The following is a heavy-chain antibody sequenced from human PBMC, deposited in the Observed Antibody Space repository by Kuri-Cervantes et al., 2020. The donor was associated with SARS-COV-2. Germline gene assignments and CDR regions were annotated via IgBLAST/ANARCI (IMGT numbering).Heavy chain of an antibody. CDR2: INDRGVGT. D-gene: IGHD3-3*01. J-gene: IGHJ4*02. V-gene: IGHV3-23*01. CDR1: GFTFSKYA. CDR3: ARVNHYDFWSGSPGKLDY. Sequence: GGSLRLSCAASGFTFSKYAMNWVRQAPGKGLEWVSVINDRGVGTYYADSVKGRFTISRDNAKNSLYLQMNSLRAEDTAVYYCARVNHYDFWSGSPGKLDYWGQGTLVTVSS.